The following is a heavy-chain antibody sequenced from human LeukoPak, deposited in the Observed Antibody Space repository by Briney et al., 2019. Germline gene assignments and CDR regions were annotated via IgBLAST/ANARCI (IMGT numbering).Heavy chain of an antibody. V-gene: IGHV3-33*06. Sequence: TGGSLRLPCAASGFTFSSYGMHWVRQAPGKGLEWVAVIWFDGSDRYYADSVKGRFTITRDNSKSTLYLQMNSLRAEDTAIYYCAKYLSAKGPPYGLDVWGQGTTVTVSS. CDR1: GFTFSSYG. CDR3: AKYLSAKGPPYGLDV. CDR2: IWFDGSDR. J-gene: IGHJ6*02.